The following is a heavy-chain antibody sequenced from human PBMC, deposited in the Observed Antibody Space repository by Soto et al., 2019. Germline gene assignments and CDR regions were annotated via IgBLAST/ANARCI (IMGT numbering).Heavy chain of an antibody. J-gene: IGHJ4*02. V-gene: IGHV4-30-2*01. Sequence: LSLPCAVSGGSLSSGGYSWSWIRQPPGKGLEWIGYIYHSGSTYYNPSLKSRVTISVDRSKNQFSLKLSSVTAADTAVYYCARNVGLRSKRSLDDWGQANLVTVSS. CDR1: GGSLSSGGYS. CDR3: ARNVGLRSKRSLDD. CDR2: IYHSGST. D-gene: IGHD2-15*01.